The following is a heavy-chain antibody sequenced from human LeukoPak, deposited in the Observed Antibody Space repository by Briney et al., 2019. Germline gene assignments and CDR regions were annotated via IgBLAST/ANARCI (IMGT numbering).Heavy chain of an antibody. CDR1: AFTFRPYA. V-gene: IGHV3-23*01. Sequence: GSLRLSCAASAFTFRPYAMIWVRQAPGKGLEGVSTVSGSGGSTYYADSVKGRFTISRDNSNNTLYLEMNSLRAEDTAVYYCAKGAASRGYTYVANWGQGTLVTVSS. CDR3: AKGAASRGYTYVAN. CDR2: VSGSGGST. D-gene: IGHD5-18*01. J-gene: IGHJ4*02.